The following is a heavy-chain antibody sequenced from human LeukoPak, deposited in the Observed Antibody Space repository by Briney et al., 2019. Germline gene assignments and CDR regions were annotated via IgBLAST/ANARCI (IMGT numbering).Heavy chain of an antibody. CDR3: ATRTRDGYKTFDY. CDR2: IKEDGSEK. V-gene: IGHV3-7*01. CDR1: GFIFSSYW. J-gene: IGHJ4*02. Sequence: GGSLRLSCAASGFIFSSYWMTWVRQAPGKGLEWVANIKEDGSEKYYVDSVKGRFTISRDNAKNSLYLQMNSLRGEDTAVYYCATRTRDGYKTFDYWGQGTLVTVSS. D-gene: IGHD5-24*01.